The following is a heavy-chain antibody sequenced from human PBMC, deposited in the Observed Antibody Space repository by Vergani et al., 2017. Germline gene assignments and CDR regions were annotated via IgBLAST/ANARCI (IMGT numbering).Heavy chain of an antibody. J-gene: IGHJ6*02. V-gene: IGHV3-23*01. Sequence: EVQLLESGGDLVQPGGSLRLSCAASGFTFNHYAMNWVRQAPGKGLEWVSGISGSGGSTYYAGSVKGRFTISRDSSKNTLYLQRNSLSAGDKAIYYCAKANPRNSGYDYLCYYHAMDVWGQGTTVTVSS. D-gene: IGHD5-12*01. CDR1: GFTFNHYA. CDR3: AKANPRNSGYDYLCYYHAMDV. CDR2: ISGSGGST.